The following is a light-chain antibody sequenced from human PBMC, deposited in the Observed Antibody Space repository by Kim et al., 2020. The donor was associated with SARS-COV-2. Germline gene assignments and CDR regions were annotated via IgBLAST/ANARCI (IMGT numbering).Light chain of an antibody. V-gene: IGLV2-14*03. CDR3: TSYTSSTTYV. Sequence: QSVVTQPASVSGSPGQSITISCTGTSSDVGGYNYVSWYQQHPGKAPKLMIYDVSNRPSGISNRFSGSKSGITASLTISGLQAEDEADYYCTSYTSSTTYVFGTGTKVTVL. CDR1: SSDVGGYNY. CDR2: DVS. J-gene: IGLJ1*01.